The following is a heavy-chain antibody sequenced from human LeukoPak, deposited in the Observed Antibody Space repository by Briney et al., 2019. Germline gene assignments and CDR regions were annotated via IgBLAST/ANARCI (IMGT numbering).Heavy chain of an antibody. Sequence: GGSLRLSCAASGFNFSSYWMSWVRQAPGKGLEWVANIKQDGSEKYYVDSVKGRFTISRDNAKNSLYLQMNSLRAEDTAVYYCARYIVLMVYATEVYYYGMDVWGQGTTVTVSS. D-gene: IGHD2-8*01. V-gene: IGHV3-7*03. CDR3: ARYIVLMVYATEVYYYGMDV. J-gene: IGHJ6*02. CDR1: GFNFSSYW. CDR2: IKQDGSEK.